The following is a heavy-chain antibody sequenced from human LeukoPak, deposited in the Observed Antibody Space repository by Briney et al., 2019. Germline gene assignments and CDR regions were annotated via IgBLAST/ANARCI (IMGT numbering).Heavy chain of an antibody. Sequence: PSETLSLTCAVYGGSFSGYYWSWIRQPPGKGLEWIGEINHSGSTNYNPSLKSRVTMSVDTSKNQFSLKLSSVTAADTAVYYCARQSPLHDAFDIWGQGTMVTVSS. CDR2: INHSGST. CDR1: GGSFSGYY. CDR3: ARQSPLHDAFDI. V-gene: IGHV4-34*01. J-gene: IGHJ3*02.